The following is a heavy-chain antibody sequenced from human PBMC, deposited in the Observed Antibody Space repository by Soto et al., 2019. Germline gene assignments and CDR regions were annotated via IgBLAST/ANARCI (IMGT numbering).Heavy chain of an antibody. Sequence: QVQLQESGPGLVKPSQTLSLTGTVSGGSISSTGYFWTWIRQHPGKGLEWIGYIFYSGSTFHNPPLKSRVTISVDTSKNQFSLELSSVTAADTAVYYCAREAGSGDYFDYWGQGTLVTVSS. J-gene: IGHJ4*02. V-gene: IGHV4-31*03. CDR1: GGSISSTGYF. CDR2: IFYSGST. CDR3: AREAGSGDYFDY. D-gene: IGHD1-26*01.